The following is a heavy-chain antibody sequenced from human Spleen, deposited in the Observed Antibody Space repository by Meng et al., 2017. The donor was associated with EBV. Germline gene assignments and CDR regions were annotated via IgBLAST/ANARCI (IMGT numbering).Heavy chain of an antibody. D-gene: IGHD4-23*01. Sequence: VDVVELGAEVTKPGSSVKVSCKASGYTFTNYDINWVRQATGQGLEWMGWMNPNSGNTGSAQKFQGRVTITRNTSISTAYMELSSLKSEDTAVYYCSTYGGTDFDYWGLGTLVTVSS. J-gene: IGHJ4*02. CDR2: MNPNSGNT. CDR1: GYTFTNYD. V-gene: IGHV1-8*01. CDR3: STYGGTDFDY.